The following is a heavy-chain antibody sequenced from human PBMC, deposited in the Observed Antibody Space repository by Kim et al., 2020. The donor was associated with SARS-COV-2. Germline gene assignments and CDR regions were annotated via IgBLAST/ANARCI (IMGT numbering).Heavy chain of an antibody. CDR1: GFTFSDYY. CDR3: ARDQKQYDFWSGYYYYYYYGMDV. CDR2: ISSSSSYT. D-gene: IGHD3-3*01. Sequence: GGSLRLSCAASGFTFSDYYMSWIRQAPGKGLEWVSYISSSSSYTNYADSVKGRFTISRDNAKNSLYLQMNSLRAEDTAVYYCARDQKQYDFWSGYYYYYYYGMDVWGQGTTVTVSS. V-gene: IGHV3-11*06. J-gene: IGHJ6*02.